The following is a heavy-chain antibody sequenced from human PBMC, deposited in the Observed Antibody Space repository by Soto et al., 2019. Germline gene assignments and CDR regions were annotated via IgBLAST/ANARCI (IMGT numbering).Heavy chain of an antibody. CDR2: IIPIFGTA. CDR1: GGTFSSYA. V-gene: IGHV1-69*12. Sequence: QVQLVQSGAEVKKPGSSVKVSCKASGGTFSSYAISWVRQAPGQGLEWMGGIIPIFGTANYAQKFQGRVKVTADESKSTAYKELSSLRSEDKAVYYCAGPPLGPSYYYGMDVWGQGTTVTVSS. D-gene: IGHD6-6*01. CDR3: AGPPLGPSYYYGMDV. J-gene: IGHJ6*02.